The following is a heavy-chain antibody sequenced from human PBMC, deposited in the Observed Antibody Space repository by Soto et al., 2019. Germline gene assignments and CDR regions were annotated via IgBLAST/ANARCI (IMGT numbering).Heavy chain of an antibody. D-gene: IGHD2-21*02. Sequence: EVQLVESGGGLIQPGGSLRLSCAASGFTVSSNYMSWVRQAPEKGLEWVSVIYSGGSTYYADSVKGRFTISRDNSKNTLYLQMNSVRAEDTAVYYCASTDWGGDCNHDAFDIWGQGTMVTVSS. CDR3: ASTDWGGDCNHDAFDI. CDR1: GFTVSSNY. V-gene: IGHV3-53*01. CDR2: IYSGGST. J-gene: IGHJ3*02.